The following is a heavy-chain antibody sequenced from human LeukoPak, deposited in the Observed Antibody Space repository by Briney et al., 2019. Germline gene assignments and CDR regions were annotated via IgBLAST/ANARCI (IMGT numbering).Heavy chain of an antibody. CDR1: GYTFTSNY. V-gene: IGHV1-46*01. Sequence: ASVKVSCKASGYTFTSNYIHWVRQAPGQGLEWMGMIYPRDGSTSYAQRFQGRVTVTRDTSTSTVHMELSGLRSEDTAVYYCARDQEAFDYWGQGTLVTVSS. J-gene: IGHJ4*02. CDR2: IYPRDGST. CDR3: ARDQEAFDY.